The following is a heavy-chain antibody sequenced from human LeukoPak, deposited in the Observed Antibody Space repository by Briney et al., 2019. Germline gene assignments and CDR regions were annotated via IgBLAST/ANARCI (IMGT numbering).Heavy chain of an antibody. Sequence: GGSLRLSCAASGFTFSSYAMSWVRQAPGKGLEWVSAISGSGGSTYYADSVKGRFTISRDNSKNTLYLQMNSLRAEDTAVYYCAKGGTLYGDGKYFDYWGQGTLVTVSS. V-gene: IGHV3-23*01. CDR1: GFTFSSYA. D-gene: IGHD4-17*01. CDR2: ISGSGGST. J-gene: IGHJ4*02. CDR3: AKGGTLYGDGKYFDY.